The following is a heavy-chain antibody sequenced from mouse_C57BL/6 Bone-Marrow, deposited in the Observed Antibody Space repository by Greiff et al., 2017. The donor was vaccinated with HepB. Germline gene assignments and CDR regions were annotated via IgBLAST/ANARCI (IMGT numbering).Heavy chain of an antibody. Sequence: QVQLQQPGAELVMPGASVKLSCKASGYTFTSYWMHWVKQRPGQGLEWIGEIDPSDSYTNYNQKFKGKSTLTVDKSSSTAYMQLSSLTSEDSAVYYCARIDYDYDEDWYFDVWGTGTTVTVSS. CDR1: GYTFTSYW. CDR2: IDPSDSYT. V-gene: IGHV1-69*01. CDR3: ARIDYDYDEDWYFDV. J-gene: IGHJ1*03. D-gene: IGHD2-4*01.